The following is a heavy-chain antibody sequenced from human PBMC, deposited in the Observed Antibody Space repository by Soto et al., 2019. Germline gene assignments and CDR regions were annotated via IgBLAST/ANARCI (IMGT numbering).Heavy chain of an antibody. CDR2: ISGSGGST. CDR1: GFTFSSYA. Sequence: GGSLRLSCAASGFTFSSYAMSWVRQAPGKGLEWVSAISGSGGSTYYADSVKGRFTISRDNSKNTLYLQMNSLRAEDTAVYYCAKRMYYYDSSGYVPSAFDIWGQGTMVTVSS. CDR3: AKRMYYYDSSGYVPSAFDI. D-gene: IGHD3-22*01. J-gene: IGHJ3*02. V-gene: IGHV3-23*01.